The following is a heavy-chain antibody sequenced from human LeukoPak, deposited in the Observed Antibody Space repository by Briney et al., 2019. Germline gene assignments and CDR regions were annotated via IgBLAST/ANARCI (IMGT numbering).Heavy chain of an antibody. CDR3: TRLGYCSSTSCHDAFDI. CDR1: GFTFGDYA. D-gene: IGHD2-2*01. Sequence: GGSLRLSCAASGFTFGDYAMSWVRQAPGKGLEWVGFIRSKAYGGTTEYAASVKGRFTISRDDSKSIAYLQMNSLKTEDTAVYYCTRLGYCSSTSCHDAFDIWGQGTMVTVSS. J-gene: IGHJ3*02. V-gene: IGHV3-49*04. CDR2: IRSKAYGGTT.